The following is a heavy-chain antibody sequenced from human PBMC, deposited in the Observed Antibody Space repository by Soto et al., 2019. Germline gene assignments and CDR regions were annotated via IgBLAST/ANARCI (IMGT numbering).Heavy chain of an antibody. CDR1: GFTFSNYG. CDR3: AKEGPITNWHFDY. J-gene: IGHJ4*02. V-gene: IGHV3-30*18. D-gene: IGHD1-1*01. Sequence: QVQLVESGGGVVQPGRSLRLSCAASGFTFSNYGMHWVRQAPGKGLEWVIVISYDGNVAYYADSEKGRFTISRDNSKNSLYLQMNSLRTEDTAMYYCAKEGPITNWHFDYWGQGTLVTVSS. CDR2: ISYDGNVA.